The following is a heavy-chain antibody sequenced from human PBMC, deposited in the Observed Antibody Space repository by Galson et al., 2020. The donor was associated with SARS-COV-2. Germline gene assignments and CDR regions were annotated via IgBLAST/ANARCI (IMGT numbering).Heavy chain of an antibody. J-gene: IGHJ4*02. D-gene: IGHD1-26*01. CDR3: TRYSGSYGFDY. V-gene: IGHV3-49*03. CDR2: IRSNAYGGTT. CDR1: GLIFGDYA. Sequence: GGSLRLFCTVSGLIFGDYAVSWIRQAPGKGLEWVGFIRSNAYGGTTEFAASVKGRFTISRDDSKSIAYLQMNSLKIKDTAVYFCTRYSGSYGFDYWGQGTLVTVSS.